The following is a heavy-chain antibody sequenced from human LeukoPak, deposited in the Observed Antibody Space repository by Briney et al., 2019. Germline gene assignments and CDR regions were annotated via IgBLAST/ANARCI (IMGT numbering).Heavy chain of an antibody. CDR1: GGSISSSSYY. CDR3: ARSSGVVIRGVYYYYYYMDV. CDR2: IYYSGST. D-gene: IGHD3-3*01. J-gene: IGHJ6*03. Sequence: PSETLSLTCTVSGGSISSSSYYWGWIRQPPGKGLEWIGSIYYSGSTYYNPSLKSRVTISVDTSKNQFSLKLSSVTAADTAVYYCARSSGVVIRGVYYYYYYMDVWDKGTTVTVSS. V-gene: IGHV4-39*01.